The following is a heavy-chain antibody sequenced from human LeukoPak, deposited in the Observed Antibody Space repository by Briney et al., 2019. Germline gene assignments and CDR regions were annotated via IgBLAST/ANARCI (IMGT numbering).Heavy chain of an antibody. CDR2: ISTVRRYI. Sequence: GGSLRLSCAASGFSLIGYGMRWVRQAPGKGLEWVSSISTVRRYISSPLSVNGPFTISRNNAQNPLFLQMTALRVNHSAVYYCARDSAHTVTNEYFEHWGQGTLLTVSS. D-gene: IGHD1-14*01. CDR3: ARDSAHTVTNEYFEH. CDR1: GFSLIGYG. V-gene: IGHV3-21*04. J-gene: IGHJ1*01.